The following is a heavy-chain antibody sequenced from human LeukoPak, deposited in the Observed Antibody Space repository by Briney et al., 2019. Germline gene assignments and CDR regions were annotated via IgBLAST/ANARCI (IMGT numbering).Heavy chain of an antibody. D-gene: IGHD3-22*01. CDR2: INHSGST. CDR3: AVYYYDSSGYYYFDY. J-gene: IGHJ4*02. CDR1: GGSISSGGYY. V-gene: IGHV4-39*07. Sequence: SETLSLTCTVSGGSISSGGYYWSWIRQHPGKGLEWIGEINHSGSTNYNPSLKSRVTISVDTSKNQFSLKLSSVTAADTAVYYCAVYYYDSSGYYYFDYWGQGTLVTVSS.